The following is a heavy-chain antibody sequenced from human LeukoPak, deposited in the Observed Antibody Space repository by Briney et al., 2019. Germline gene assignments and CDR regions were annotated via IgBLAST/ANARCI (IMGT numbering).Heavy chain of an antibody. J-gene: IGHJ4*02. CDR2: TYYRSKWYN. V-gene: IGHV6-1*01. CDR3: ARLGTKRDREC. Sequence: SQTLSLTCAFAGYSFTIRSSALYCIRQSPSRGLEWLGRTYYRSKWYNEYAVSVKSRVTIKPDTSKNQFSLQLNSVTPEDTAVYFSARLGTKRDRECWGQGTLVTVSS. D-gene: IGHD1-1*01. CDR1: GYSFTIRSSA.